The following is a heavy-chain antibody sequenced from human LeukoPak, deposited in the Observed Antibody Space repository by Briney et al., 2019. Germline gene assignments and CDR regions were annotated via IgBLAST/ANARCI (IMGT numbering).Heavy chain of an antibody. V-gene: IGHV1-18*01. CDR3: ARAGVLGYCSSTSCYTDDAFDI. J-gene: IGHJ3*02. Sequence: ASVKVSCKASGYTFTSYGISWVRPAPGQWLEWMGWISAYNGNTNYAQKLQGRVTMTTDTSTSTAYMELRSLRSDDTAVYYCARAGVLGYCSSTSCYTDDAFDIWGQGTMVTVSS. CDR2: ISAYNGNT. CDR1: GYTFTSYG. D-gene: IGHD2-2*02.